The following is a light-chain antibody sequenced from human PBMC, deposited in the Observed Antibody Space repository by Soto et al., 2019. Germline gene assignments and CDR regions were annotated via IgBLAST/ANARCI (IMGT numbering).Light chain of an antibody. CDR3: CSYAGSHVV. CDR1: SSDVGSYNL. J-gene: IGLJ2*01. V-gene: IGLV2-23*01. Sequence: QSALTQPASVSGSPGQSITISCTGISSDVGSYNLVSWYQQHPGKAPKFMIFEDNKRPLGVSNRFSGSKSGNTASLTISGLQTEDEADYYCCSYAGSHVVFGGETKLTVL. CDR2: EDN.